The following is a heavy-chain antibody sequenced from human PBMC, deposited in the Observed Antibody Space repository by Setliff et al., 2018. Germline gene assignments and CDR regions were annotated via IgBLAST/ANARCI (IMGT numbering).Heavy chain of an antibody. D-gene: IGHD3-10*01. CDR1: GDSISTSSYY. V-gene: IGHV4-39*06. CDR2: IYYRGST. J-gene: IGHJ6*02. Sequence: SETLSLTCSASGDSISTSSYYWGWIRQPPGKGLEWIGSIYYRGSTYHNPSLKGRATVSVDTSKNQFPLKLSSVTAADAAVYYCARSSSGSPHYYYAMDVWGQGTTVTVSS. CDR3: ARSSSGSPHYYYAMDV.